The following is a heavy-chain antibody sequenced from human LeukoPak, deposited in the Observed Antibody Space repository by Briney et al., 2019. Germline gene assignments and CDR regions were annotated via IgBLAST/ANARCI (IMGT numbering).Heavy chain of an antibody. CDR1: RFTFTTYW. CDR2: ISSSSSYI. J-gene: IGHJ4*02. D-gene: IGHD3-22*01. CDR3: ARVAYDSSGYLFDY. V-gene: IGHV3-21*01. Sequence: PGGSLRLSCAASRFTFTTYWIHWVRQGPGKGLVWVSSISSSSSYIYYADSVKGRFTISRDNAKNSLYLQMNSLRAEDTAVYYCARVAYDSSGYLFDYGGQGTLVTVSS.